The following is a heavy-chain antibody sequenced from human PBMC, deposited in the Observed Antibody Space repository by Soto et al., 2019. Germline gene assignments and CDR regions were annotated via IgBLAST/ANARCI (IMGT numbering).Heavy chain of an antibody. CDR2: IYYNGST. CDR3: ARDRRHNWFDP. CDR1: GGSINSSPYS. V-gene: IGHV4-39*02. Sequence: PSETLSLTCTVTGGSINSSPYSWGWIRQPPGKGMEWISSIYYNGSTYYNPSLKSRVTISIDTSQNQFSLRLSSVTAADTAVYYCARDRRHNWFDPWGQGTLVTVSS. J-gene: IGHJ5*02.